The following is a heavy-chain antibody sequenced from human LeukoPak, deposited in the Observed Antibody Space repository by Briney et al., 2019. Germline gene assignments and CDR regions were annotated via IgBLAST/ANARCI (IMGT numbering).Heavy chain of an antibody. CDR3: ARDHSLGYCSSTSCPNNWFDP. CDR2: IIPIFGTA. CDR1: VCTVSSYA. J-gene: IGHJ5*02. D-gene: IGHD2-2*01. Sequence: VKVSCKASVCTVSSYAISWVRQAPGQGLEWMGGIIPIFGTANYAQKFQGRVTITTDESTSTAYMELSSLRSEDTAVYYCARDHSLGYCSSTSCPNNWFDPWGQGTLVTVSS. V-gene: IGHV1-69*13.